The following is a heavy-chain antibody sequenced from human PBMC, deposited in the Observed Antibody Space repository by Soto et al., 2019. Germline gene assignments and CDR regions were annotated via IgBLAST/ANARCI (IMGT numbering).Heavy chain of an antibody. CDR2: LDHSGSP. Sequence: SETLSLTCAVSSGSFSGYYWSWIRQPPGKGLEWIGELDHSGSPNYNPSLNSRVTMSIDTSKSQFSLKLNSVTAADTAVFCCARAYISGWYWFDPRGQGTLVTVSS. CDR3: ARAYISGWYWFDP. J-gene: IGHJ5*02. CDR1: SGSFSGYY. D-gene: IGHD6-19*01. V-gene: IGHV4-34*01.